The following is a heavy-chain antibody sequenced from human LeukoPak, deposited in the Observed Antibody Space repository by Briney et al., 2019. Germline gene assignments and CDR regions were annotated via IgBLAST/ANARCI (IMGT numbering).Heavy chain of an antibody. Sequence: GASVKVSCKASGYTFTDYYMHWVRQAPGQGLEWMGGINPNSGGTNYAQKFQGRVTMTRDTSINTAYMELSRLRSDDTAVYYCARSDYGGTNYYYYGMDVWGQGTTVTVSS. CDR2: INPNSGGT. J-gene: IGHJ6*02. D-gene: IGHD4-23*01. V-gene: IGHV1-2*02. CDR1: GYTFTDYY. CDR3: ARSDYGGTNYYYYGMDV.